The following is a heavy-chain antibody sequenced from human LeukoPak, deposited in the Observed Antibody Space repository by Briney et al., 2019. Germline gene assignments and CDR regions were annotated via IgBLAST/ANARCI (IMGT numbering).Heavy chain of an antibody. CDR2: IYSGGGT. Sequence: GGSLRLSCAASGFTVSGNYMSWVRQAPGRGLQWVSVIYSGGGTYYADSVKGRFTISRDNSKNTLYLQMNSLRAEDTAVYYCARDAPAAAAFGDAFDIWGQGTMVTVSS. J-gene: IGHJ3*02. V-gene: IGHV3-53*01. CDR3: ARDAPAAAAFGDAFDI. D-gene: IGHD6-13*01. CDR1: GFTVSGNY.